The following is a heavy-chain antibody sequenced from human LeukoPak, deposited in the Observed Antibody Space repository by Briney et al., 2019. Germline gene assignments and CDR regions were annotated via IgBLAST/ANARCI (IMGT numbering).Heavy chain of an antibody. CDR1: GGSFSGYY. J-gene: IGHJ4*03. D-gene: IGHD1/OR15-1a*01. CDR3: AREQRFAVEGYDY. V-gene: IGHV4-34*01. Sequence: PSETLSLTCAVYGGSFSGYYWSWIRQPPGKGLEWIGEINHSGSTNYNPSLKSRVTISVDTSKNQFSLKLSSVTAADTAVYYCAREQRFAVEGYDYWGHGTLVSVSS. CDR2: INHSGST.